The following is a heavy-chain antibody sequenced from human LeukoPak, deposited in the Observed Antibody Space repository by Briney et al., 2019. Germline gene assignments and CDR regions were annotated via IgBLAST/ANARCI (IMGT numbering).Heavy chain of an antibody. CDR3: ARVKDDAFDI. CDR2: IYSGGST. J-gene: IGHJ3*02. Sequence: GESLKISCKGSGYSFTSYWIGWVRQAPGKGLEWVSVIYSGGSTYYADSVKGRFTISRDNSKNTLYLQMNSLRAEDTAVYYCARVKDDAFDIWGQGTMVTVSS. V-gene: IGHV3-66*01. CDR1: GYSFTSYW.